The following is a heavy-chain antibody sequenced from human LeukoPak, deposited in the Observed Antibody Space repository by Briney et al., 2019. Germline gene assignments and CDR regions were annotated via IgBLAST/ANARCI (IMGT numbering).Heavy chain of an antibody. J-gene: IGHJ1*01. D-gene: IGHD6-19*01. CDR1: GGSISSGSYY. V-gene: IGHV4-61*02. CDR2: IYTSGCT. CDR3: ARLFSDWVIQH. Sequence: PSQTLSLTCTVSGGSISSGSYYWSWIRQPAGKGLEWIGRIYTSGCTNYNPSLKSRVTISVDTSKNQFSLKLSSVTAADTAVYYCARLFSDWVIQHWGQGTLVTVSS.